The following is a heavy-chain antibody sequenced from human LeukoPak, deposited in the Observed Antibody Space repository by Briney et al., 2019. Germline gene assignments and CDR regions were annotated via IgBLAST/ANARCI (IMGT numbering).Heavy chain of an antibody. CDR3: ARTLKYSDIVVVPAAIPGNWFDP. V-gene: IGHV1-69*01. D-gene: IGHD2-2*02. Sequence: GASVKVSCKASGGTFSSYAISWVRQAPGQGLERMGGIIPIFGTANYAQKFQGRVTITADESTSTAYMELSSLRSEDTAVYYCARTLKYSDIVVVPAAIPGNWFDPWGQGTLVTVSS. CDR2: IIPIFGTA. CDR1: GGTFSSYA. J-gene: IGHJ5*02.